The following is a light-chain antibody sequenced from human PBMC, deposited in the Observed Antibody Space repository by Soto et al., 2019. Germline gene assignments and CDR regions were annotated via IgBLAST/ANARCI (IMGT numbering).Light chain of an antibody. J-gene: IGKJ1*01. Sequence: PGERATLSCRASQSVSNYLAWYQQKPGQAPRLLIYDASNRATDIPARFSGSGSGTDFTLTISSLQSEDFAVYYCQHYDDWPWTFGQGTKVDIK. CDR1: QSVSNY. CDR2: DAS. V-gene: IGKV3D-15*01. CDR3: QHYDDWPWT.